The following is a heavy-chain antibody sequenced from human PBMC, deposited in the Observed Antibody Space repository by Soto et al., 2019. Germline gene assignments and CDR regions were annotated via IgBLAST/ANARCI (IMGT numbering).Heavy chain of an antibody. CDR2: IYYSGST. CDR1: GGSIGSYY. J-gene: IGHJ6*03. Sequence: SETPSLTCTVSGGSIGSYYWSWVGQRPGKGLEWIGYIYYSGSTNYNPSLKSRVTISVDTSKNQFSLKLSSVTAADTAVYYCARRKKGYCSSTSGYKEYKVAYNYYCLEVWGKGTRVTV. CDR3: ARRKKGYCSSTSGYKEYKVAYNYYCLEV. D-gene: IGHD2-2*02. V-gene: IGHV4-59*08.